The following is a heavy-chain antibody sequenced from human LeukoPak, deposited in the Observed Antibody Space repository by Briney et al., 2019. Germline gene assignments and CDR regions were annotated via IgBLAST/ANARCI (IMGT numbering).Heavy chain of an antibody. V-gene: IGHV1-8*03. D-gene: IGHD2-2*01. Sequence: GASVKVSCKASGYTFTSYDINWVRQATGQGLEWMGWMNPNSGNTGYAQKLQGRVTITRNTSIRTAYMELSSLRSEGTAVYYCARAGGYCSSTSCSNWFDPWGQGTLVTVSS. CDR3: ARAGGYCSSTSCSNWFDP. J-gene: IGHJ5*02. CDR2: MNPNSGNT. CDR1: GYTFTSYD.